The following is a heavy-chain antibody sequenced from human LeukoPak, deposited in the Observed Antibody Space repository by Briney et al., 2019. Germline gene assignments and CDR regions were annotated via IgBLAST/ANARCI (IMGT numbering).Heavy chain of an antibody. CDR2: IYYSGST. V-gene: IGHV4-59*01. CDR1: GGSTSSYY. D-gene: IGHD3-22*01. CDR3: ASSYDSSGYYVDY. Sequence: SETLSLTCTVSGGSTSSYYWSWIRQPPGKGLEWIGYIYYSGSTNYNPSLKSRVTISVDTSKNQFSLKLSSVTAADTAVYYCASSYDSSGYYVDYWGQGTLVTVSS. J-gene: IGHJ4*02.